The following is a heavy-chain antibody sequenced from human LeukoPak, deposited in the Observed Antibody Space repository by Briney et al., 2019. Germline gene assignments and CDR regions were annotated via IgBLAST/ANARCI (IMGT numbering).Heavy chain of an antibody. CDR3: ARDRYGDYCHDS. V-gene: IGHV3-48*04. D-gene: IGHD4-17*01. J-gene: IGHJ4*02. Sequence: GGSLRLSCAASGFTFSTYSMTWVRQTPGKGLEWIAYISSSGHTKYYAESVKGRFTISRDNAKNSVYLQMDGLRVDDTAVYYCARDRYGDYCHDSWGQGTLVTVSS. CDR2: ISSSGHTK. CDR1: GFTFSTYS.